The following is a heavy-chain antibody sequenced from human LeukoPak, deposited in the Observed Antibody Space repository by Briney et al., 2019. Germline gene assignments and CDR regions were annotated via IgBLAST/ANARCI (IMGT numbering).Heavy chain of an antibody. Sequence: ASVKVSCKASGYTFTGYYMHWERQAPGQGLEWMGWINPNSGGTNYAQKFQGRVTMTRDTSISTAYMELSRLRSDDTAVYYCARGLTEYYYDSSGYSRLVEIDYWGQGTLVTVSS. CDR2: INPNSGGT. V-gene: IGHV1-2*02. D-gene: IGHD3-22*01. J-gene: IGHJ4*02. CDR1: GYTFTGYY. CDR3: ARGLTEYYYDSSGYSRLVEIDY.